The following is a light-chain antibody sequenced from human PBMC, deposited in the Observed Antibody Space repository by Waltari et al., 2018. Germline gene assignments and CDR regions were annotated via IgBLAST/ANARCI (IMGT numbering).Light chain of an antibody. J-gene: IGKJ2*01. CDR1: QSVLYSSNNKNY. Sequence: DIVMTQSPDSLAVSLGERATINCKSSQSVLYSSNNKNYLAWYQQKPGQTPKLLIYWASTRESGVPDRFSGSGSETDFTLTSGSLQAEDVAVYYCQQYYSTPYTFGQGTKLEIK. CDR2: WAS. CDR3: QQYYSTPYT. V-gene: IGKV4-1*01.